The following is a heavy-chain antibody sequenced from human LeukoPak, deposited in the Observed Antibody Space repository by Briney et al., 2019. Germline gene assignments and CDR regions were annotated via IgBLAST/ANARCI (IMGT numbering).Heavy chain of an antibody. V-gene: IGHV1-8*01. CDR3: ARDGEAVAGDY. CDR1: GYTFTSYD. D-gene: IGHD6-19*01. Sequence: ASVKVSCKASGYTFTSYDINWVRQATGQGLEWMGWMNPNSGNTGYAQKFQGRVTITADKSTSTAYMELSSLRSEDTAVYYCARDGEAVAGDYWGQGTLVTVSS. CDR2: MNPNSGNT. J-gene: IGHJ4*02.